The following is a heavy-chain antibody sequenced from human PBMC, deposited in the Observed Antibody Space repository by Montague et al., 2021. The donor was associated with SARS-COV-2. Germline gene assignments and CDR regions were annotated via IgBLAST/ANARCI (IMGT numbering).Heavy chain of an antibody. V-gene: IGHV4-39*01. CDR1: GGSISSSDYY. CDR3: ARQLPSYFSTNKCYPYYFDV. J-gene: IGHJ4*02. CDR2: IPYAGRT. Sequence: SETLSLTCTVSGGSISSSDYYWGWIRQSPGKGLEWIGSIPYAGRTNYNPSLRSRVSFSRDTSKNHFSLSLNSVTAADTAVYFCARQLPSYFSTNKCYPYYFDVWGQGALVTVSS. D-gene: IGHD2-8*01.